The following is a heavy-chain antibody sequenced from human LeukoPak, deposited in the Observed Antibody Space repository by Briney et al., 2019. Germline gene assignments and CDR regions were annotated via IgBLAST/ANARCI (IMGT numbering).Heavy chain of an antibody. CDR3: ARDSDYGDYDWFDP. D-gene: IGHD4-17*01. Sequence: SETLSLTCTVSGGSISSGGYYWSWIRQHPAKGLEWIGYIYYSGSAYYNPSLKSRVTISVDTSKNQFSLKLSSVTAADTAVYYCARDSDYGDYDWFDPWGQGTLVTVSS. CDR2: IYYSGSA. J-gene: IGHJ5*02. V-gene: IGHV4-31*03. CDR1: GGSISSGGYY.